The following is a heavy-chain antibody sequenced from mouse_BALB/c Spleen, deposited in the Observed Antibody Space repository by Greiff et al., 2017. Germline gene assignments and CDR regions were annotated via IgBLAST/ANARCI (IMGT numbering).Heavy chain of an antibody. CDR1: GFTFSSYG. J-gene: IGHJ2*01. CDR2: ISSGGSYT. CDR3: ASYYGSSFYFDY. V-gene: IGHV5-6*01. D-gene: IGHD1-1*01. Sequence: EVQLQQSGGDLVKPGGSLKLSCAASGFTFSSYGMSWVRQTPDKRLEWVATISSGGSYTYYPDSVKGRFTISRDNAKNTLYLQMSSLKSEDTAMYYCASYYGSSFYFDYWGQGTTLTVSS.